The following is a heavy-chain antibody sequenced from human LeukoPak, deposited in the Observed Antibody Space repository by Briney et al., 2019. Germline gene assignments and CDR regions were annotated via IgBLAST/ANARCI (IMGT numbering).Heavy chain of an antibody. CDR2: IYTTGTH. D-gene: IGHD3-10*01. V-gene: IGHV4-4*07. J-gene: IGHJ4*02. CDR1: GGSINSYY. Sequence: SETLSLTCTVSGGSINSYYWGWVRQPAGKGLEWIGRIYTTGTHNYSPFLKSRLPLSLDTPKNQFSPKLRSVTAADTAVYYCGRQGYTASYYFVDYWSQGTLVTVSS. CDR3: GRQGYTASYYFVDY.